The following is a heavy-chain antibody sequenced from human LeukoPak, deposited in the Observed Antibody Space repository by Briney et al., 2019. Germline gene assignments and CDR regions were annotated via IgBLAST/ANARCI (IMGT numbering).Heavy chain of an antibody. CDR1: GFTFSSYS. D-gene: IGHD4-17*01. J-gene: IGHJ3*02. Sequence: GGSLRLSCAASGFTFSSYSMSWVRQAPGKGLEWVSYISSSSSTIYYADSVKGRFTISRDNAKNSLYLQMNSLRDEDTAVYYCARVTTTVTTFDAFDIWGQGTMVTVSS. CDR3: ARVTTTVTTFDAFDI. CDR2: ISSSSSTI. V-gene: IGHV3-48*02.